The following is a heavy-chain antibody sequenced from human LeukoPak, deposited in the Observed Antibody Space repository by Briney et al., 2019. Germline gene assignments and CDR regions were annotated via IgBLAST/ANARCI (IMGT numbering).Heavy chain of an antibody. CDR2: IYYSGST. D-gene: IGHD1-26*01. V-gene: IGHV4-59*01. CDR1: GGSISSYY. J-gene: IGHJ4*02. Sequence: NTSETLSRTCTVSGGSISSYYWSWIRQPPGKGLKRIGYIYYSGSTNYNPSLKSRVTISVDTYTNPFSLKLSSVPAADTAVYYCARDRLGQSTDYFDYWGQGTLVTVSS. CDR3: ARDRLGQSTDYFDY.